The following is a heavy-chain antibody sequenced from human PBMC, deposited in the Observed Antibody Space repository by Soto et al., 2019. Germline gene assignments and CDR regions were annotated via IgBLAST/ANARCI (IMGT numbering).Heavy chain of an antibody. D-gene: IGHD7-27*01. J-gene: IGHJ5*02. CDR2: IYSGGST. V-gene: IGHV3-66*01. CDR3: ARDLGQLDAPGEGGWFDP. Sequence: EVQLVESGGGLVQPGGSLRLSCAASGFTVSSNYMSWVRQAPGKGLEWVSVIYSGGSTYYADSVKGRFTISRDNSKNTLYLQMNSLRAEDTAVYYCARDLGQLDAPGEGGWFDPWGQGTLVTVSS. CDR1: GFTVSSNY.